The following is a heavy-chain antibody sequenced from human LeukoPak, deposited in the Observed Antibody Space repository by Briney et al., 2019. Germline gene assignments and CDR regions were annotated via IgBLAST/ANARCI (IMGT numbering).Heavy chain of an antibody. J-gene: IGHJ4*02. Sequence: SETLSLTCTVSGGSISSSSYYWGWIRQPPGKGLEWIGSIYYSGSTYYNPSLKSRVTISVDTSKNQFSLKLSSVTAADTAVYYCARVGDYDILTGDGDWGQGTLVTVSS. D-gene: IGHD3-9*01. CDR3: ARVGDYDILTGDGD. CDR2: IYYSGST. V-gene: IGHV4-39*07. CDR1: GGSISSSSYY.